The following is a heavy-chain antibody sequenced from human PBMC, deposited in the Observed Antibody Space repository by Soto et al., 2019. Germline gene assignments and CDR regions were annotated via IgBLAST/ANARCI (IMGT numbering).Heavy chain of an antibody. D-gene: IGHD4-17*01. V-gene: IGHV3-33*01. CDR2: IWYDGSNK. CDR1: GFTFSSYG. CDR3: ARGSFSGYGDYVGLFDY. Sequence: QVQLVESGGGVVQPGRSLRLSCAASGFTFSSYGMHWVRQAPGKGLEWVAVIWYDGSNKYYADSVKGRFTISRDNSKNPLYLQMNSLRAEDTAVYYCARGSFSGYGDYVGLFDYWGQGTLVTVSS. J-gene: IGHJ4*02.